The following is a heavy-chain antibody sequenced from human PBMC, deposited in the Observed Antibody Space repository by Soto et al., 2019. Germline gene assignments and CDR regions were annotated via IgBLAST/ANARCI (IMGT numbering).Heavy chain of an antibody. CDR2: IYPGDSDT. D-gene: IGHD6-13*01. Sequence: LGESLKISCKGSGYSFTSYWIGWVRQMPGKGLEWMGIIYPGDSDTRYSPSFQGQVTISADKSISTAYLQWSSLKASDTAMYYRARRSPSIAAAGHYYYYYGMDVWGQGTTVTVSS. J-gene: IGHJ6*02. V-gene: IGHV5-51*01. CDR1: GYSFTSYW. CDR3: ARRSPSIAAAGHYYYYYGMDV.